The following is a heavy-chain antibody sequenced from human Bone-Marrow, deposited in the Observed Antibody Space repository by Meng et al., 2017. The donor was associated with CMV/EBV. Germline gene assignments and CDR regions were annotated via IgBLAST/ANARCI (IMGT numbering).Heavy chain of an antibody. CDR1: GFTYSSFW. J-gene: IGHJ4*02. Sequence: GESLKISCAASGFTYSSFWMTWVRQAPGKGLEWVANIKEDGSEKYYVDSVKGRFTISRDNAKNSLYLQMNSLRAEDTAVYYCARGWNGSYGDWGRGTLVTVSS. D-gene: IGHD3-10*01. CDR2: IKEDGSEK. CDR3: ARGWNGSYGD. V-gene: IGHV3-7*01.